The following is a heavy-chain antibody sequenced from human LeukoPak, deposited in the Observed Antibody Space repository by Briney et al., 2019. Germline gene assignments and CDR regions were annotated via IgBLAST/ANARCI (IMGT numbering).Heavy chain of an antibody. J-gene: IGHJ4*02. D-gene: IGHD5-24*01. Sequence: GGSLRLSCAASGFTFSTYWLSWVRQAPGKGLEWVANIKTDGSKTFYVDSVKGRFTISRDSAKNSLYLQMNSLRAEDTAVYYCARDGIDGYIDYWGQGTLVTVSS. V-gene: IGHV3-7*01. CDR2: IKTDGSKT. CDR1: GFTFSTYW. CDR3: ARDGIDGYIDY.